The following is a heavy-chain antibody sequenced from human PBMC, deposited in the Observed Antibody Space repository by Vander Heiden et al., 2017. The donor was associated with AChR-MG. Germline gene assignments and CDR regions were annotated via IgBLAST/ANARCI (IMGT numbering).Heavy chain of an antibody. CDR3: AKEAPKTTVTSDYYYGMDV. J-gene: IGHJ6*02. D-gene: IGHD4-17*01. CDR1: GFTFSSYA. V-gene: IGHV3-23*01. Sequence: EVQLLESGGGLVQPGGSLRLSCAASGFTFSSYAMSWVRQAPGKGLEWVSAISGSGGSTYYADSVKGRFTISRDNSKNTLYLQMNSLRAEDTAVYYCAKEAPKTTVTSDYYYGMDVWGQGTTVTVSS. CDR2: ISGSGGST.